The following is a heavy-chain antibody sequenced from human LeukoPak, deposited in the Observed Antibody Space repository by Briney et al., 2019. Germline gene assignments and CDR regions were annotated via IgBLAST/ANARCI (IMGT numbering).Heavy chain of an antibody. J-gene: IGHJ3*02. D-gene: IGHD3-10*01. Sequence: PGGSLRLSCAASGFTFSQSAMSWLRKAPGKGLEWVSAISGSGGRTYYADSVKGRFTISRDNSRNTVSLQMNSLRAEDTAVFYCAKEHGLGSGSDGFDIWGQGTKVTASS. V-gene: IGHV3-23*01. CDR3: AKEHGLGSGSDGFDI. CDR2: ISGSGGRT. CDR1: GFTFSQSA.